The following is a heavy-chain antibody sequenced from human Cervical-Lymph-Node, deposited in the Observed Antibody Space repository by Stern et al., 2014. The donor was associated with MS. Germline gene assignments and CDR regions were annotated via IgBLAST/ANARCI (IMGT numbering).Heavy chain of an antibody. J-gene: IGHJ4*02. V-gene: IGHV1-46*01. D-gene: IGHD6-13*01. CDR3: ARDGMTAATYYFDF. Sequence: VQLVESGAEVKKPGASVQVSCKASGYSFTSYYMHWVRQAPGQGLEWMGISNPSGGRTNYAQKFQDRVTMTRDTSTSTVYMEMSSLRSEDTALYYCARDGMTAATYYFDFWGQGTVVTVSS. CDR2: SNPSGGRT. CDR1: GYSFTSYY.